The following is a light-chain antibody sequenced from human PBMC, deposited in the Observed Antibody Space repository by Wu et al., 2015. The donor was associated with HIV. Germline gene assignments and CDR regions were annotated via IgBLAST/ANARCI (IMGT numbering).Light chain of an antibody. Sequence: EIVLTQSPATLSLSPGERATLSCRASLGVGSFLAWYQQRDGQSPRLLIYDVSKRATGIPARFSGSGSGTDFTLTISSLEPEDFAVYYCQQRSTWPLTFGQGTRLEIK. CDR2: DVS. J-gene: IGKJ5*01. CDR1: LGVGSF. CDR3: QQRSTWPLT. V-gene: IGKV3-11*01.